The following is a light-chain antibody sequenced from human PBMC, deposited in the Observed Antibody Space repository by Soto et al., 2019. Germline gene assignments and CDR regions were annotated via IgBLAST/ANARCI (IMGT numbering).Light chain of an antibody. CDR2: SAS. Sequence: DIQVTQSPSSLSASFGDRVTITCRASQSVTTYLNWYQPKPGKAPNLLIYSASSLHTGVPSRFSGSASGTDFTLTINTPHPEDFATYYCQQSYSAPYTFGQGLKVDIK. V-gene: IGKV1-39*01. CDR3: QQSYSAPYT. CDR1: QSVTTY. J-gene: IGKJ2*01.